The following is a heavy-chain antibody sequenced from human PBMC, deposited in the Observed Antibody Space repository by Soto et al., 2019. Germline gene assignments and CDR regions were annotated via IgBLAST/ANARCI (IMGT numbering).Heavy chain of an antibody. D-gene: IGHD3-16*02. J-gene: IGHJ6*02. CDR3: AKDRTNRGYYGLDV. Sequence: GGSLRLSCTASGFSFSTCAMTWVRQAPGKGLEWVSDITGRGAFTYYADSVKGRFTISRDNSKNTMYLQMNSLRADDTGVYYCAKDRTNRGYYGLDVGGQGTTVTV. V-gene: IGHV3-23*01. CDR1: GFSFSTCA. CDR2: ITGRGAFT.